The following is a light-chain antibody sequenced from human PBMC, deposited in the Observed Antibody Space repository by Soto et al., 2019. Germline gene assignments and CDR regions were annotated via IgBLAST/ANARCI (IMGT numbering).Light chain of an antibody. CDR2: GAS. CDR3: QQYNDWPRT. Sequence: EIALTQSPATLSLSPGERVTLSCRASQSVNSNLAWYQQRPGQAPRLLIHGASTRATGVPARFSGSGSGTEFTLTISGLQSEDFAFYYCQQYNDWPRTFGQGTKVDIK. V-gene: IGKV3-15*01. J-gene: IGKJ1*01. CDR1: QSVNSN.